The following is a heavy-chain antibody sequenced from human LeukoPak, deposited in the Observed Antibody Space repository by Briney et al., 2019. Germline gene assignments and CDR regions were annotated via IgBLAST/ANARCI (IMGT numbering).Heavy chain of an antibody. CDR3: ASGRGYSYVPPGGDY. V-gene: IGHV4-31*11. D-gene: IGHD5-18*01. CDR1: GGSISSGGYY. Sequence: PSQTLSLTCAVSGGSISSGGYYWSWIRQHPGEGLEWIGYIYDSGSAHYNPSPKSRVTISVDTSKNQFSLKLSSATAADTAVYYCASGRGYSYVPPGGDYWGQGTLVTVSS. CDR2: IYDSGSA. J-gene: IGHJ4*02.